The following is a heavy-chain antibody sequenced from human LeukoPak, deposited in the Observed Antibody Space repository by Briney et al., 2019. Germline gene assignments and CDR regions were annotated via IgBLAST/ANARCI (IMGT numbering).Heavy chain of an antibody. V-gene: IGHV3-30*03. D-gene: IGHD5-18*01. Sequence: GGSLRLSCAASGFTFSNYGIHWVRQAPGKGLEWVAVISYDGNNKYYADSVKGRFTISRDNSKNTLYLQMNSLRAEDTAVYYCARVTWIQLWLTDYWGQGTLVTVSS. CDR3: ARVTWIQLWLTDY. CDR2: ISYDGNNK. J-gene: IGHJ4*02. CDR1: GFTFSNYG.